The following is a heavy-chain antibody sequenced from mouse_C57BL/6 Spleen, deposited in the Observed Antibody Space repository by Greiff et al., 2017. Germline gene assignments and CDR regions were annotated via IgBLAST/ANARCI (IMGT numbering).Heavy chain of an antibody. Sequence: VQLVESGAELVKPGASVKISCKASGYAFSSSWMNWVKQRPGKGLEWIGRIYPGDGDTNYNGKFKGKATLTADKSSSTAYVQLSSLTSEDSAVYVCARGDYGSSYDWYFDVWGTGTTVTVSS. J-gene: IGHJ1*03. CDR1: GYAFSSSW. CDR2: IYPGDGDT. D-gene: IGHD1-1*01. CDR3: ARGDYGSSYDWYFDV. V-gene: IGHV1-82*01.